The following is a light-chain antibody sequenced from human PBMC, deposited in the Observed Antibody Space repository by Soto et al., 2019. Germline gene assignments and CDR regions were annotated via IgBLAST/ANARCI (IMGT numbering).Light chain of an antibody. CDR2: EVV. J-gene: IGLJ3*02. CDR3: QTFDSSLTISWV. V-gene: IGLV2-8*01. Sequence: QSVLTQPPSASGSPGQSVTISCSGTKNDIGVYDFVSWYQHHPGKAPRLIIYEVVQRPSGVPDRFSGSRSGTSASLAITGLQAEDEADYYCQTFDSSLTISWVFGGGTKLTVL. CDR1: KNDIGVYDF.